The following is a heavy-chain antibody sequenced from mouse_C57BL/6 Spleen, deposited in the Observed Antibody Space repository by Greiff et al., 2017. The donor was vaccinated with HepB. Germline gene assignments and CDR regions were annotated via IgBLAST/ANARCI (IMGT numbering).Heavy chain of an antibody. Sequence: VQLQQSGPELVKPGASVKISCKASGYTFTDYYMNWVKQSHGKSLEWIGDINPNNGGTSYNQKFKSSSTAYMELRSLTSEDSAVYYCARSLYGVGYWGQGTTLTVSS. J-gene: IGHJ2*01. CDR3: ARSLYGVGY. V-gene: IGHV1-26*01. CDR1: GYTFTDYY. CDR2: INPNNGGT. D-gene: IGHD1-1*02.